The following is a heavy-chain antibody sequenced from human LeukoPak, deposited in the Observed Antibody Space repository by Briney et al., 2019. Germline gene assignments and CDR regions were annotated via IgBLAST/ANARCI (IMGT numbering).Heavy chain of an antibody. D-gene: IGHD3-9*01. J-gene: IGHJ4*02. V-gene: IGHV3-23*01. CDR1: GFTFSSYA. CDR2: ISGSGGST. CDR3: AKDPTLDSEFDY. Sequence: SGGSLRLSCAASGFTFSSYAMSWVRQAPGKGLEWVSAISGSGGSTYYADSVKGRFTISRDNSKNTLYLQMNSLRAEDTAVYYCAKDPTLDSEFDYWGQGTLVTVSS.